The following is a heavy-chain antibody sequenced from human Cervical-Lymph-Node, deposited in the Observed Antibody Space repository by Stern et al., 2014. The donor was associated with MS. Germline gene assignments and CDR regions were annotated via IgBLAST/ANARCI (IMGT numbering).Heavy chain of an antibody. Sequence: QVQLQESGPGLVKPSQTLSLTCTVSGGSISSGGYYWSWIRQHPGKGLEWIGYIYYSGSTYYNPSLKSLVTISVDTSKNQFSLKLSSVTAADTAVYYCARWGYDISNWFDPWGQGTLVTVSS. CDR1: GGSISSGGYY. J-gene: IGHJ5*02. V-gene: IGHV4-31*01. CDR3: ARWGYDISNWFDP. D-gene: IGHD3-9*01. CDR2: IYYSGST.